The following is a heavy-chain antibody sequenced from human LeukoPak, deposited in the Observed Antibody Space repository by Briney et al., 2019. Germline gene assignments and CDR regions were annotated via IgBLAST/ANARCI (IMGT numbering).Heavy chain of an antibody. CDR1: GGSISNNNYY. V-gene: IGHV4-39*01. J-gene: IGHJ5*02. CDR2: IYYSGST. CDR3: ARQGYISGQGFRNNWFDP. D-gene: IGHD6-19*01. Sequence: PSETLSLTCTVSGGSISNNNYYWGWIRQPPGKGLEWIGSIYYSGSTYSNPSLKSRVTISVDTSKNQFSLRLSSVTAADTAVYYCARQGYISGQGFRNNWFDPWGQGSLVTVSS.